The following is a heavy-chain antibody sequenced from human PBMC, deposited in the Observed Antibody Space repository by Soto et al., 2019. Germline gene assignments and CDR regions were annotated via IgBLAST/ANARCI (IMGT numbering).Heavy chain of an antibody. J-gene: IGHJ5*02. D-gene: IGHD6-13*01. V-gene: IGHV1-3*01. CDR1: GYTFTSYA. CDR3: ERDEVIAEAGTIWFDP. CDR2: INAGNGNT. Sequence: ASVKVSCKASGYTFTSYAMHWVRQAPGQRLEWMGWINAGNGNTKYSQKFQGRVTITRDTSASTAYMELSSLRSEDTAVYYCERDEVIAEAGTIWFDPWGEPSLGPVS.